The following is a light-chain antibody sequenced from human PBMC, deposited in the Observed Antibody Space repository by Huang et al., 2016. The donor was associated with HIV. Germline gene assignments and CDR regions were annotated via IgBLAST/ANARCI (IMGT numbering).Light chain of an antibody. J-gene: IGKJ3*01. Sequence: EIVLTQSPATLSLSPGERATLSCRASQRVSSYLAWYQQQPGQAPRPLIYDASNRATGIPARFSGSGSGTDFTLTISSLEPEDFAVYYCQQRSNWPTFGPGTKVDIK. V-gene: IGKV3-11*01. CDR2: DAS. CDR3: QQRSNWPT. CDR1: QRVSSY.